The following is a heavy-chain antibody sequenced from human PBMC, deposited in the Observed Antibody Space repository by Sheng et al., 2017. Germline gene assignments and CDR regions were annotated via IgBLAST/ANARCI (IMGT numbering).Heavy chain of an antibody. V-gene: IGHV4-38-2*02. CDR1: GYSISSGYY. J-gene: IGHJ4*02. D-gene: IGHD3-22*01. Sequence: QVQLQESGPGLVKPSETLSLSCIVSGYSISSGYYWGWIRQPPGKGLEWIGSIYHSGSTYDNPSRKSRVTMSVDTSQNQVSLKLRSVTAADTAVYYCARLLHDSRGYYYFDYWGQGNAGHRLL. CDR2: IYHSGST. CDR3: ARLLHDSRGYYYFDY.